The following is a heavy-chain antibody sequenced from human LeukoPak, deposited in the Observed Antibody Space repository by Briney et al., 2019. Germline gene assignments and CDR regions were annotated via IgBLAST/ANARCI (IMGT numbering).Heavy chain of an antibody. CDR3: ARSAYSRDVFDI. D-gene: IGHD6-13*01. CDR2: IYYSGST. V-gene: IGHV4-59*01. J-gene: IGHJ3*02. Sequence: NSSETLSLTCTVSGGSISSYYWSWIRQPPGKGLEWIGYIYYSGSTNYNPSLKSRVTISVDTSKNQFSLKLSSVTAADTAVYYCARSAYSRDVFDIWGQGTMVTVSS. CDR1: GGSISSYY.